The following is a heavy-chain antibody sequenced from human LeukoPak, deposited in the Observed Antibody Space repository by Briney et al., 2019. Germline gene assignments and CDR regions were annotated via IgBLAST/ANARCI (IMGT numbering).Heavy chain of an antibody. Sequence: PSETLSLTCVGDGGSLRDHSWSWIRQPPGKTLEWIGEVNYWGNTNYSPSLKSRVTISIDTSTKQVSLRLNSVSAADTAVYYCARDCYYGSGSYCYWGQGTLVSVSS. D-gene: IGHD3-10*01. CDR2: VNYWGNT. V-gene: IGHV4-34*01. CDR3: ARDCYYGSGSYCY. CDR1: GGSLRDHS. J-gene: IGHJ4*02.